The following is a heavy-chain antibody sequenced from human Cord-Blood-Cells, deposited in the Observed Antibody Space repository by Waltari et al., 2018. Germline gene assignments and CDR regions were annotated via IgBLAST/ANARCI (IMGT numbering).Heavy chain of an antibody. CDR2: ISGSGGST. CDR1: GFTFSSYA. V-gene: IGHV3-23*01. D-gene: IGHD5-12*01. Sequence: EVQLLESGGGLVQPGGSLRLSCAASGFTFSSYAMSWVSQAPGKGLEWVSAISGSGGSTYYSDSVKGRFTISRDNSKNTLYLQMNSLRAEDTAVYYCAKLGLRARNAFDIWGQGTMVTVSS. J-gene: IGHJ3*02. CDR3: AKLGLRARNAFDI.